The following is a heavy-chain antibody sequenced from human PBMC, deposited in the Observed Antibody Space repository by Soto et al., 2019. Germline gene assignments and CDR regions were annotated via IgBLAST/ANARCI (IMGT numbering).Heavy chain of an antibody. Sequence: EVQLVESGGGLVQPGGSLRLSCAASGFTFSDHYMDWVRQAPGKGLEWVGRTRNKANSYTTEYAAAVKGRFTISRDDSKNSLYLQMNSLKTEDTAVYYCARKSIAARPEGYYYGMDVWGQGTTVTVSS. CDR1: GFTFSDHY. V-gene: IGHV3-72*01. J-gene: IGHJ6*02. CDR3: ARKSIAARPEGYYYGMDV. CDR2: TRNKANSYTT. D-gene: IGHD6-6*01.